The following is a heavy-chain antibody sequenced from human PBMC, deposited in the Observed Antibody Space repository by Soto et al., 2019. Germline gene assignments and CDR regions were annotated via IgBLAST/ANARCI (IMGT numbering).Heavy chain of an antibody. CDR3: ASQHSILRTFYGMDV. CDR1: GGSISSSSYY. CDR2: IYYSGST. J-gene: IGHJ6*02. V-gene: IGHV4-39*01. Sequence: QLQLQESGPGLVKPSETLSLTCTVSGGSISSSSYYWGWIRQPPGKGLKWIGSIYYSGSTYYNPSLKSRVTISVDTSKNQFSLKLSSVTAADTAVYYCASQHSILRTFYGMDVWGQGTTVTVSS. D-gene: IGHD1-7*01.